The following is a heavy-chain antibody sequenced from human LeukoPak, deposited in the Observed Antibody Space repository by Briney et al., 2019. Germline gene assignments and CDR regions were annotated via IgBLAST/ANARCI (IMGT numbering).Heavy chain of an antibody. J-gene: IGHJ4*02. CDR2: IYYSGGT. D-gene: IGHD6-19*01. CDR3: ARYVLSVAGTSL. V-gene: IGHV4-39*01. CDR1: GGSISSSSYY. Sequence: WETLSLTCTVSGGSISSSSYYWGCIRQPPGQGLEWIGTIYYSGGTYYNPSLKSRVTISVDTSKNQFSLKLSSVTAADTAVYYCARYVLSVAGTSLWGQGTLVTVSS.